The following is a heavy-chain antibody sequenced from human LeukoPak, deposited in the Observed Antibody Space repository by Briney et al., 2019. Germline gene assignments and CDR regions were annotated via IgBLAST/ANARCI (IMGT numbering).Heavy chain of an antibody. J-gene: IGHJ5*02. Sequence: PGGSLRLSCAASGFTFSSYGMHWVRQAPGKGLEWVAVISYDGSNKYYADSVKGRFTISRDNSKNTLYLQMNSLRAEDTAVYYCAKGNAMIVVVDWFDPWGQGTLVTVSS. CDR2: ISYDGSNK. D-gene: IGHD3-22*01. CDR1: GFTFSSYG. V-gene: IGHV3-30*18. CDR3: AKGNAMIVVVDWFDP.